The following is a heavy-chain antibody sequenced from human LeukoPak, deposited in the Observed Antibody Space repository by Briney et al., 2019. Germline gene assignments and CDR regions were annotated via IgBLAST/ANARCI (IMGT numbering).Heavy chain of an antibody. V-gene: IGHV1-18*01. CDR3: ARSRYDSSGYYYYYYYYYMDV. Sequence: ASVKVSCKASGYTFTSYGISWVRQAPGQGLEWMGWISAYNGNTNYAQKLQGRVTMTTDTSTSTAYMELRSLRSDDTAVYYCARSRYDSSGYYYYYYYYYMDVWGKGTTVTISS. D-gene: IGHD3-22*01. J-gene: IGHJ6*03. CDR1: GYTFTSYG. CDR2: ISAYNGNT.